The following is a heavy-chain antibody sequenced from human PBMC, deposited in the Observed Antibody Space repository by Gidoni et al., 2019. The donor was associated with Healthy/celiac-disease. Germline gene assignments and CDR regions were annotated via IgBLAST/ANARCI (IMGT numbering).Heavy chain of an antibody. J-gene: IGHJ4*02. V-gene: IGHV4-31*03. CDR2: IYYSGST. CDR1: GGSISSCGYY. Sequence: QVQLQESGPGLGKPSQNLALTCTVSGGSISSCGYYWSWIRQHPGKGLEWFGYIYYSGSTYYNPSLKIRVTISVYTSKNQFSLKLSSVTAADTAVYYCARDLRVVRVFDYWGQGTLVTVSS. CDR3: ARDLRVVRVFDY. D-gene: IGHD3-10*01.